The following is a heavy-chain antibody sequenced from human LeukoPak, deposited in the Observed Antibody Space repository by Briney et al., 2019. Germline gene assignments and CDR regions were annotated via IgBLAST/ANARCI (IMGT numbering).Heavy chain of an antibody. CDR3: ARADYGDYRREYFFDY. CDR1: GFIFSSYS. D-gene: IGHD4-17*01. Sequence: GGSLRLSCAASGFIFSSYSMIWVRQAPGKGLEWVSSISSGSSYIYYADSVKGRFTISRDNAKNSLYLQMNSLRAEDTAVYYCARADYGDYRREYFFDYWGQGTLVTVSS. CDR2: ISSGSSYI. V-gene: IGHV3-21*06. J-gene: IGHJ4*02.